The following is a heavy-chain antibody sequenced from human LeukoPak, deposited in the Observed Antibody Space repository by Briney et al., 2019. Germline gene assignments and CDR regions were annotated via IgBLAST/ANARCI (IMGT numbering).Heavy chain of an antibody. CDR1: GYTFTGYY. CDR3: ARDESGYDSSDY. Sequence: ASVKVSCKASGYTFTGYYMHWVRQAPGQGLEWMGWINPNSGGTNYAQKFQGRVTMTRDTSISTAYMELSSLRSEDTAVYYRARDESGYDSSDYWGQGTLVTVSS. D-gene: IGHD3-22*01. J-gene: IGHJ4*02. V-gene: IGHV1-2*02. CDR2: INPNSGGT.